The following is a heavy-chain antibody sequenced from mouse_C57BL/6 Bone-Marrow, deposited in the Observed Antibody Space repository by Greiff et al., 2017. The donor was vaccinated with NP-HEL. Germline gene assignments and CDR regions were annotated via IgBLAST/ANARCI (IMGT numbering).Heavy chain of an antibody. CDR3: ARDGDYGSSYRFAY. Sequence: EVQLVESGGGLVQSGRSLRLSCATSGFTFSDFYMVWVRQAPGKGLEWIAASRNKANDYTTEYSASVKGRFIVSRDTSQSILYLQMNALRAEDTAIYYCARDGDYGSSYRFAYWGQGTLVTVSA. J-gene: IGHJ3*01. CDR1: GFTFSDFY. V-gene: IGHV7-1*01. D-gene: IGHD1-1*01. CDR2: SRNKANDYTT.